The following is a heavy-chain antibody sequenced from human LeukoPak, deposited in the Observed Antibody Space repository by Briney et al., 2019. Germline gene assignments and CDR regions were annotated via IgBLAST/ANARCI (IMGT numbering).Heavy chain of an antibody. Sequence: GGSLRLSCAASGFTFSNAWMSWVRQAPGKGLEWVGRIKSKTDGGTTDYAAPVKGRFTISRDDSKNTLYLQMNSLKTEDTAVYYCTTDRIWFGDPWPHYWGQGTLVTVSS. J-gene: IGHJ4*02. D-gene: IGHD3-10*01. CDR3: TTDRIWFGDPWPHY. CDR1: GFTFSNAW. V-gene: IGHV3-15*01. CDR2: IKSKTDGGTT.